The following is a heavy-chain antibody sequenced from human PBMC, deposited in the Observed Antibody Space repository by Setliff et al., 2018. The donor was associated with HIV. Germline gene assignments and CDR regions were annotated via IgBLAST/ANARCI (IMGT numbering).Heavy chain of an antibody. CDR3: ARRLLREVRGPPCFDY. J-gene: IGHJ4*02. Sequence: SETLSLTCAVYGGSFSDYYWSWIRQPPGKGLEWIGEINHSGSTNYNPSLKSRVTMSVDTSKNQFSLKLSSVTAADTAVYYCARRLLREVRGPPCFDYWGQGTLVTVSS. CDR2: INHSGST. D-gene: IGHD3-10*01. CDR1: GGSFSDYY. V-gene: IGHV4-34*09.